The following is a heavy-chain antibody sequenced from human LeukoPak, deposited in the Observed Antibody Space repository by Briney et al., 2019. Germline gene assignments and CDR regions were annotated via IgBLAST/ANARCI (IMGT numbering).Heavy chain of an antibody. Sequence: PGGSLRLSCAASGLTFSSYAMHWVRQAPGKGLVWVSRINSDGSSTSYADSVKGRFTISRDNAKNTLYLQMNSLRAEDTAVYYCARVRSGSSAGNYGMDVWGQGTTVTVSS. D-gene: IGHD1-26*01. CDR3: ARVRSGSSAGNYGMDV. CDR2: INSDGSST. J-gene: IGHJ6*02. V-gene: IGHV3-74*01. CDR1: GLTFSSYA.